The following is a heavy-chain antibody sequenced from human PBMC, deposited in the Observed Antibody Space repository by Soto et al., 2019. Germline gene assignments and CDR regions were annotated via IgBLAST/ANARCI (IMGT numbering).Heavy chain of an antibody. CDR1: VFTFSSYA. D-gene: IGHD3-22*01. CDR2: ISGSGGST. V-gene: IGHV3-23*01. Sequence: GGSLRLSCPASVFTFSSYAMSWVRQAPGKGLEWASAISGSGGSTYYADSVKGRFTISRDNSKNTLYLQMNSLRAEDTAVYYCAKEREVYYYDSSGYWPEYFQHWGQGTLVTVSS. CDR3: AKEREVYYYDSSGYWPEYFQH. J-gene: IGHJ1*01.